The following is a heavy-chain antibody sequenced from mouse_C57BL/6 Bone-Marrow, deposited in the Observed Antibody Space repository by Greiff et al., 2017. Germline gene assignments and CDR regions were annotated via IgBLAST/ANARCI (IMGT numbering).Heavy chain of an antibody. D-gene: IGHD1-1*01. Sequence: VQLRQSGPELVKPGASVKIPCKASGYTFTDYNMDWVKQSHGKSLEWIGDINPNNGGTIYNQKFKGKATLTVDKSSSTAYMELRSLTSEDTAVYYCARMVNYGSSYWYFDVWGTGTTVTVSS. CDR1: GYTFTDYN. V-gene: IGHV1-18*01. CDR3: ARMVNYGSSYWYFDV. J-gene: IGHJ1*03. CDR2: INPNNGGT.